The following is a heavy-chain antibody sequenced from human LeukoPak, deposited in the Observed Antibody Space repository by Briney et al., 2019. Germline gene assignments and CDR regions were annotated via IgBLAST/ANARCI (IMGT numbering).Heavy chain of an antibody. J-gene: IGHJ4*02. CDR1: GYTFTSYG. V-gene: IGHV1-8*02. Sequence: ASVKVSCKASGYTFTSYGISWVRQAPGQGLEWMGWMNPNSGNTGYAQKFQGRVTMTRNTSISTAYMELSSLRSEDTAVYYCARALGIAVAGTGGYWGQGTLVTVSS. D-gene: IGHD6-19*01. CDR2: MNPNSGNT. CDR3: ARALGIAVAGTGGY.